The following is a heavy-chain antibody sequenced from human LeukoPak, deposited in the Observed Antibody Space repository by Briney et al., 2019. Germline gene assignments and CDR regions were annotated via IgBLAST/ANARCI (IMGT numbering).Heavy chain of an antibody. CDR2: ISGSGGST. J-gene: IGHJ4*02. D-gene: IGHD3-16*01. V-gene: IGHV3-23*01. CDR3: ARVRWGGLYYFDY. CDR1: GFSFSNYA. Sequence: GGSLRLSCAASGFSFSNYAMHWVRQAPGKGLEWVSAISGSGGSTNYADSVKGRFTISRDNAKNTLYLQMNSLRAEDTAAYYCARVRWGGLYYFDYWGQGTLVTVSS.